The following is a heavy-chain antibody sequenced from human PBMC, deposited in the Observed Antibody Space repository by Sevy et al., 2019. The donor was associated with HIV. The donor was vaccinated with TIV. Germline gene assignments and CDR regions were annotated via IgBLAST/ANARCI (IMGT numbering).Heavy chain of an antibody. V-gene: IGHV3-48*01. J-gene: IGHJ4*02. CDR2: INTLSDTI. CDR3: ARDASVAAYYFDS. D-gene: IGHD6-19*01. CDR1: GFTFRRNS. Sequence: GGSLRLSCTASGFTFRRNSMNWVRQAPGKGLEWLAYINTLSDTIKYADSVKGLFTISRDNAKNSLYLQMNSLRVEDTAVYYCARDASVAAYYFDSWGQRTLVTVSS.